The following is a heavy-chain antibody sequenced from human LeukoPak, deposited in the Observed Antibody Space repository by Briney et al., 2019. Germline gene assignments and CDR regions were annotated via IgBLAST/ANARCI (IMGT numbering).Heavy chain of an antibody. CDR3: ANGGYCSSTSCYPNWFDP. D-gene: IGHD2-2*01. V-gene: IGHV4-59*01. CDR1: GGSISSYY. Sequence: SETLSLTCTVSGGSISSYYWSWIRQPPGKGLEWIGYIYYSGSTNYNPSLKSRVTISADTSKNQFSLKLSSVTAADTAVYYCANGGYCSSTSCYPNWFDPWGQGTLVTVSS. J-gene: IGHJ5*02. CDR2: IYYSGST.